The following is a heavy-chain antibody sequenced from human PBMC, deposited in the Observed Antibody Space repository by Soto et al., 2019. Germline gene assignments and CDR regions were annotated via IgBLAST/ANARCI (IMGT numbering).Heavy chain of an antibody. CDR1: GYTFTGYY. CDR2: INPNSGGT. Sequence: EXSVKVSFKASGYTFTGYYMHWVRHTPGQGLEWRGWINPNSGGTNYAQKFQGWVTMTRDTSISTAYMELSRLRSDDTAVYYCAIARAHGSGSYYKRHAFDIWGQGTMVTVSS. D-gene: IGHD3-10*01. J-gene: IGHJ3*02. V-gene: IGHV1-2*04. CDR3: AIARAHGSGSYYKRHAFDI.